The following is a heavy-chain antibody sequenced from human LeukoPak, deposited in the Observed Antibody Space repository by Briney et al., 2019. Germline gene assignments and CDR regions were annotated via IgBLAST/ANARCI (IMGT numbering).Heavy chain of an antibody. CDR2: IYYTGST. Sequence: SETLSLTCTVSGGSISSYYWSWIRQPPGKGLEWIGYIYYTGSTNYNPSLKSRLTISVDTSKNQFSLKLSSVTAADTVVYYCARRGTSNVPHYFDYWGQGALVTVSS. D-gene: IGHD1/OR15-1a*01. J-gene: IGHJ4*02. CDR3: ARRGTSNVPHYFDY. CDR1: GGSISSYY. V-gene: IGHV4-59*08.